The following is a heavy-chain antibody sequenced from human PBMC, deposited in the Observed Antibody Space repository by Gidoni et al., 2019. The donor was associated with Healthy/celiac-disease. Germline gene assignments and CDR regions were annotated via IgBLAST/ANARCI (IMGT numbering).Heavy chain of an antibody. V-gene: IGHV1-3*01. Sequence: QVQLVQSGAAVKKPGASVKVSCKASVYTFTSYAMHWVLQAPGQRLEWMGWINAGNGNTKYAKKFQGRVTITRDTSASTAYMELSSLRSEDTAVYYCARTSSTGWFDPWGQGNLVTVSS. CDR3: ARTSSTGWFDP. D-gene: IGHD2-2*01. J-gene: IGHJ5*02. CDR1: VYTFTSYA. CDR2: INAGNGNT.